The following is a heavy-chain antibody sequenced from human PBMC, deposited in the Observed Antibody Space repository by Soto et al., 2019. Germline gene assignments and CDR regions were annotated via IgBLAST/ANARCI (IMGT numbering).Heavy chain of an antibody. V-gene: IGHV4-61*01. CDR3: ARDRDDFWSGDIYYYYGMDV. CDR2: IYYSGST. J-gene: IGHJ6*02. D-gene: IGHD3-3*01. Sequence: PSETLSLTCTVSGGSVSSGSYYWSWIRQPPGKGLEWIGYIYYSGSTNYNPSLKSRVTISVDTSKNQFSLKLSSVTAADTAVYYCARDRDDFWSGDIYYYYGMDVWGQGTTVTVSS. CDR1: GGSVSSGSYY.